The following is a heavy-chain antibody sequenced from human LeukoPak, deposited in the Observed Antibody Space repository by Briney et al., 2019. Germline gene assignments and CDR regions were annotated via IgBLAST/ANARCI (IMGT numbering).Heavy chain of an antibody. J-gene: IGHJ4*02. D-gene: IGHD2-15*01. V-gene: IGHV3-15*01. CDR1: GFTFSHAW. CDR2: IKSRTDGGTA. CDR3: TAHRGYCSGGSCMGY. Sequence: GGSLRLSCAASGFTFSHAWMSWVRQAPGKGLEWVGRIKSRTDGGTADYAAPVKGRFTISRDDSKNTLYLQMNSLKTEDTAVYYCTAHRGYCSGGSCMGYWGQGTLVTVSS.